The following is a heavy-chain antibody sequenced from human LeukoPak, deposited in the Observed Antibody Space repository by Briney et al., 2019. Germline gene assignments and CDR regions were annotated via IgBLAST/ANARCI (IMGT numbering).Heavy chain of an antibody. J-gene: IGHJ4*02. CDR3: SRVKDQLRMGNYFQPYPVYYFDY. V-gene: IGHV4-61*01. CDR2: IYYSEST. Sequence: SSETVSLTCSVSGGSLSCSRYYWRSPGHPPGEGLEWNRYIYYSESTNNNPSLKSRVIISVDTSKNLFSLKLSSVHAAVPDLSYCSRVKDQLRMGNYFQPYPVYYFDYWGQGTLVTVSS. D-gene: IGHD2-2*01. CDR1: GGSLSCSRYY.